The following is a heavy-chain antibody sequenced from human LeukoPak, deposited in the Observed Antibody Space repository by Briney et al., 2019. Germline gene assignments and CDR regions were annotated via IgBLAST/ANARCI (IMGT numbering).Heavy chain of an antibody. J-gene: IGHJ3*02. CDR1: GGSISSYY. CDR2: IYYSGST. V-gene: IGHV4-59*01. Sequence: SETLSLTYTVSGGSISSYYWSWIRQPPGKGLEWIGYIYYSGSTKYKPSLKSRVTISVDTSKNQFSLKLSSVTAADTAVYYCARGRFLDAFDIWGRGTMVTVSS. D-gene: IGHD3-3*01. CDR3: ARGRFLDAFDI.